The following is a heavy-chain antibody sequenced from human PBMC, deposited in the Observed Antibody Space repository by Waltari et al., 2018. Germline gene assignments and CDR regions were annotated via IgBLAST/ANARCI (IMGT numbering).Heavy chain of an antibody. CDR1: GFTFSSYW. J-gene: IGHJ4*02. Sequence: EVQLVESGGGLVQPGGSLRLSCAASGFTFSSYWMSWVRQAPGKGLEWVANIKQDGSEKYYVDSVKGRFTISRDNAKNSLYLQMNSLRAEDTAVYYCARESQGNTYYYGSGSGVDLGYWGQGTLVTVSS. D-gene: IGHD3-10*01. V-gene: IGHV3-7*01. CDR3: ARESQGNTYYYGSGSGVDLGY. CDR2: IKQDGSEK.